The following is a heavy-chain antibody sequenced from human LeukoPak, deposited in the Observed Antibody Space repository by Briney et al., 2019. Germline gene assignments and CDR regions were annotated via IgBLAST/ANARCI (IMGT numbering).Heavy chain of an antibody. CDR1: GFPFSSYA. V-gene: IGHV3-64D*09. D-gene: IGHD2-15*01. CDR2: ISDSGGST. Sequence: PGGSLRLSCSASGFPFSSYAMHWVRQAPGKGLESVSAISDSGGSTYYADSVKGRFTISGDNPKNTLYLQMSSLRAEDTAVYFCVRGYSFGPYGMDVWGQGTTVTVSS. CDR3: VRGYSFGPYGMDV. J-gene: IGHJ6*02.